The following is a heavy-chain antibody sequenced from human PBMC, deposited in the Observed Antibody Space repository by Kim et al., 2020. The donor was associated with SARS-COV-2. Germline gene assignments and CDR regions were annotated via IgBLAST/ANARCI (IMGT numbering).Heavy chain of an antibody. D-gene: IGHD3-16*02. V-gene: IGHV1-2*02. J-gene: IGHJ4*02. CDR3: ARAPFGGVIVRPLDY. Sequence: APKFQGRVPMTRDTSISTAYMELSALRSDDTAVYYCARAPFGGVIVRPLDYWGQGTLVTVSS.